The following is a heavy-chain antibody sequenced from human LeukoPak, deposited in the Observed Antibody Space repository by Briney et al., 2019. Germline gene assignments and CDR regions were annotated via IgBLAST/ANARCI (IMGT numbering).Heavy chain of an antibody. V-gene: IGHV4-38-2*02. CDR2: IYHSGST. CDR3: ARTYCSGGSCYDGGFDY. D-gene: IGHD2-15*01. Sequence: SETLSLACTVSGYSISSGYYWGWIRQPPGKGLEWIGSIYHSGSTNYNPSLKSRVTISVDTSKNQFSLKLSSVTAADTAVYYCARTYCSGGSCYDGGFDYWGQGTLVTVSS. CDR1: GYSISSGYY. J-gene: IGHJ4*02.